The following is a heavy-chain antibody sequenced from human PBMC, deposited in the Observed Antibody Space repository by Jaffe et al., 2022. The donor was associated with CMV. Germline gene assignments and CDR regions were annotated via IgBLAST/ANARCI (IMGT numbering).Heavy chain of an antibody. V-gene: IGHV3-7*01. CDR1: GFTFSSYW. Sequence: EVQLVESGGGLVQPGGSLRLSCAASGFTFSSYWMSWVRQAPGKGLEWVANIKQDGSEKYYVDSVKGRFTISRDNAKNSLYLQMNSLRAEDTAVYYCARDIRVRGVMPHYYYYYGMDVWGQGTTVTVSS. CDR2: IKQDGSEK. J-gene: IGHJ6*02. CDR3: ARDIRVRGVMPHYYYYYGMDV. D-gene: IGHD3-10*01.